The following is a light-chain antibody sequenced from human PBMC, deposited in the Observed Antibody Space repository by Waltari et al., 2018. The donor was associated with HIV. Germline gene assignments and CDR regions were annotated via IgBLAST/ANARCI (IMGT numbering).Light chain of an antibody. CDR3: AAWDDSLSGRV. J-gene: IGLJ3*02. V-gene: IGLV1-47*01. Sequence: QSVLTQPPSASGTPGQRVTVSCSGSSSNIGSNYVYWYQQLPGTAPKLLISRNNQRPSVVPDRFSGSKSGTSASLAISGLRSEDEADYYCAAWDDSLSGRVFGGGTKLTVL. CDR2: RNN. CDR1: SSNIGSNY.